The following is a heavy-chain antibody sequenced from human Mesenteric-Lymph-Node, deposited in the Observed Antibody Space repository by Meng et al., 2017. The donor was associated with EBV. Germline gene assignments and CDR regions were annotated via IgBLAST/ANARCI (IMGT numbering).Heavy chain of an antibody. CDR1: GASISSSSYY. V-gene: IGHV4-39*01. J-gene: IGHJ6*02. Sequence: QLQLQESGPGLVKPSVPLSLTCTVSGASISSSSYYWAWIRQPPGKGLEWIGSIYYTRSTNYSPSLQSRVTISADTSKNQFSLKLTSVTAADTAVYYCARPNSVYSYYAMDVWGQGTAVTVSS. CDR2: IYYTRST. CDR3: ARPNSVYSYYAMDV. D-gene: IGHD4-11*01.